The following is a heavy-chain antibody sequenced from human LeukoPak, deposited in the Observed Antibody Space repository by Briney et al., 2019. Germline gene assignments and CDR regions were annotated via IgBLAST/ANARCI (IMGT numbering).Heavy chain of an antibody. CDR2: IYYSGST. V-gene: IGHV4-59*01. D-gene: IGHD6-19*01. Sequence: PSETLSLTCTVSGSGGSISNYYWSWIRQPPGKGLEWIGYIYYSGSTNHNPSLKSRVTMSVDTSKNQLSLKLSSVTAADTAVYYCARDLRSSGWYVFDHWGRGTLVTVSS. CDR1: GSGGSISNYY. CDR3: ARDLRSSGWYVFDH. J-gene: IGHJ4*02.